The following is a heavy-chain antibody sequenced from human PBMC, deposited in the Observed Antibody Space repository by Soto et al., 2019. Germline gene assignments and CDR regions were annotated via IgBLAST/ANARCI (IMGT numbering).Heavy chain of an antibody. CDR1: GFTFSGHA. D-gene: IGHD1-26*01. V-gene: IGHV3-30*18. CDR3: AQDGGVGATLGLPSGDEY. CDR2: ASSDGSRR. J-gene: IGHJ4*02. Sequence: QVYVVESGGGVVQPGRSLTLSCVVSGFTFSGHAMHWVRQAPGKGLEWVAIASSDGSRRFYGESVEGRFSISRDNSRNTLYLHMKSLRPEDTAVYYCAQDGGVGATLGLPSGDEYWGQGTLVTVSS.